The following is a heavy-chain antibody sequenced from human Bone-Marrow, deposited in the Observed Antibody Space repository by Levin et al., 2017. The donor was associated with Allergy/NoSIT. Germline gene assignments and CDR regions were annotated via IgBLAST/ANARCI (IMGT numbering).Heavy chain of an antibody. D-gene: IGHD1-14*01. Sequence: GGSLRLSCAASGFTFSDYYMSWIRQAPGKGLEWVSYISSSSSYTNYADSVKGRFTISRDNAKNSLYLQMNSLRAEDTAVYYCARVPGSALNYYYMDVWGKGTTVTVSS. J-gene: IGHJ6*03. V-gene: IGHV3-11*05. CDR1: GFTFSDYY. CDR2: ISSSSSYT. CDR3: ARVPGSALNYYYMDV.